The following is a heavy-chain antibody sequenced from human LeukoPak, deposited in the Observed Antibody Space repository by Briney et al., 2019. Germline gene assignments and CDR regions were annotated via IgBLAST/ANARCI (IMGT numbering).Heavy chain of an antibody. CDR2: IRYDGSNK. V-gene: IGHV3-30*02. J-gene: IGHJ3*02. CDR1: GFTFSSYG. CDR3: AKEYYYDSSGYYYVPHHGDAFDI. D-gene: IGHD3-22*01. Sequence: PGGSLRLSCAASGFTFSSYGMHWVRQAPGKGLEWVAFIRYDGSNKYYADSVKGRFTISRDNSKNTLYLQMNSLRAEDTAVYYCAKEYYYDSSGYYYVPHHGDAFDIWGQRTMVTVSS.